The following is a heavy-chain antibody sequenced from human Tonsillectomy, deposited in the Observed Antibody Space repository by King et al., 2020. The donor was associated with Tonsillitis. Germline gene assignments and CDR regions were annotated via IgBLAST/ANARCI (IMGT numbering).Heavy chain of an antibody. CDR2: IWYDGSNK. D-gene: IGHD3-16*01. CDR3: ARSPKGGEFDY. V-gene: IGHV3-33*01. J-gene: IGHJ4*02. CDR1: GFTFSSYG. Sequence: VQLVESGGGVVQPGRSLRLSCAASGFTFSSYGMHWVRQAPGKGLEWVAVIWYDGSNKCYADSVKGRFTISRDNSKNTLYLQMNSLRAEDTAVYYCARSPKGGEFDYWGQGTLVTVSS.